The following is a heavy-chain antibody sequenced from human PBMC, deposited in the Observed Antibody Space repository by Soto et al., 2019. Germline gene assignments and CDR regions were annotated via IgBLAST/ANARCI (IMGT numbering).Heavy chain of an antibody. D-gene: IGHD6-13*01. Sequence: GGCRRLSCAASGFTFSSYSMNWVRQAPGKGLEWVSSISSSSSYIYYADSVKGRFTISRDNAKNSLYLQMNSLRAEDTAVYYCASPPAAGTDYWGQGPLVTVSS. CDR1: GFTFSSYS. V-gene: IGHV3-21*01. J-gene: IGHJ4*02. CDR2: ISSSSSYI. CDR3: ASPPAAGTDY.